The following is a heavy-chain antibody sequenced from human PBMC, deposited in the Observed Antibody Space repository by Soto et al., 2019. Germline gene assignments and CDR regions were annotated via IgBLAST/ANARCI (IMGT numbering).Heavy chain of an antibody. Sequence: PGGSLRLSCAASGFTFSSYAMSWVRQAPGKGLEWVSAISGSGGSTYYADSVKGRFTISRDNSKNTLYLQMNSLRAEDTAVYYCAKVPSIAVAGIRDYYGMDVWGQGTTVTSP. CDR2: ISGSGGST. V-gene: IGHV3-23*01. J-gene: IGHJ6*02. CDR1: GFTFSSYA. CDR3: AKVPSIAVAGIRDYYGMDV. D-gene: IGHD6-19*01.